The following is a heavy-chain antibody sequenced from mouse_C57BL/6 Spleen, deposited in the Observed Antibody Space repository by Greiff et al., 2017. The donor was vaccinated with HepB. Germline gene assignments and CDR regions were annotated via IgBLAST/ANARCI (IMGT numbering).Heavy chain of an antibody. V-gene: IGHV1-64*01. D-gene: IGHD2-4*01. Sequence: VQLQESGAELVKPGASVKLSCKASGYTFTSYWMHWVKQRPGQGLEWIGMIHPNSGSTNYNEKFKSKATLTVDKSSSTAYMQLSSLTSEDSAVYYCARYDDYPLDYWGQGTTLTVSS. CDR3: ARYDDYPLDY. J-gene: IGHJ2*01. CDR2: IHPNSGST. CDR1: GYTFTSYW.